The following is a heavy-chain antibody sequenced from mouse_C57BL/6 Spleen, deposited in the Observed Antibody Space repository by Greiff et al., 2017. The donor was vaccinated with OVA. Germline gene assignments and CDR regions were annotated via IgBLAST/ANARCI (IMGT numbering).Heavy chain of an antibody. J-gene: IGHJ2*01. D-gene: IGHD2-3*01. CDR3: AGYDADY. Sequence: VKVVESGPELVKPGASVKISCKASGYAFSSSWMNWVKQRPGKGLEWIGRIYPGDGDTNYNGKFKGKATLTADKSSSTAYMQLSSLTSEDSAVYFCAGYDADYWGQGTTLTVSS. CDR2: IYPGDGDT. V-gene: IGHV1-82*01. CDR1: GYAFSSSW.